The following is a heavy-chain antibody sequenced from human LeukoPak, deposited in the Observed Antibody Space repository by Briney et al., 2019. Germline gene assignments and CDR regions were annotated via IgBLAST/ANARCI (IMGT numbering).Heavy chain of an antibody. CDR3: ARATEAGTTIDY. CDR2: INHSGST. D-gene: IGHD6-13*01. CDR1: GGSFSGYY. J-gene: IGHJ4*02. V-gene: IGHV4-34*01. Sequence: PSETLSLTCAVYGGSFSGYYWSWIRQPPGKGLEWIGEINHSGSTYYNPSLKSRVTMSVDRSKNQFSLNLSSVTAADTAVYYCARATEAGTTIDYWGQGTLVTVSS.